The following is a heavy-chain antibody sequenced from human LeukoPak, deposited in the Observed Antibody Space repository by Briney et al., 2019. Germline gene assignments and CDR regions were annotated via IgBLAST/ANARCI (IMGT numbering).Heavy chain of an antibody. CDR3: ARHYYDSSGLPHYFDY. V-gene: IGHV1-2*02. Sequence: GASVKVSCKASGYTFTGYYMHWVRQAPGQGLEWMGWINPNSGGTNYAQKFQGRVTMTRDTSISTAYMELSRLRSDDTAVYYCARHYYDSSGLPHYFDYWGQGTLVTVSS. J-gene: IGHJ4*02. D-gene: IGHD3-22*01. CDR1: GYTFTGYY. CDR2: INPNSGGT.